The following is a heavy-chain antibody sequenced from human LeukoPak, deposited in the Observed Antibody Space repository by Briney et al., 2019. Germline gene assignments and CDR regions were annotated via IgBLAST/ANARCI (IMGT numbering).Heavy chain of an antibody. D-gene: IGHD3-22*01. CDR2: ISAYNGNT. Sequence: AASVKVSCKASGYTFTSYGISWVRQAPGQGLEWMGWISAYNGNTNYAQKPQGRVTMTTGTSTSTAYMELRSLRSDDTAVYYCARIHPVVVMIDPWGQGTLVTVSS. J-gene: IGHJ5*02. V-gene: IGHV1-18*01. CDR1: GYTFTSYG. CDR3: ARIHPVVVMIDP.